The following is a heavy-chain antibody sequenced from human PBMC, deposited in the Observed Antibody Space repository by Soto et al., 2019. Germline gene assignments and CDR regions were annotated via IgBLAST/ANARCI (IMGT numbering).Heavy chain of an antibody. CDR2: IYYSGST. D-gene: IGHD3-10*01. J-gene: IGHJ4*02. V-gene: IGHV4-61*01. CDR1: GGSVSSGSYY. CDR3: ARLLWFGELLFRNHVDY. Sequence: QVQLQESGPGLVKPSETLSLTCTVSGGSVSSGSYYWSWIRQPPGKGLEWIGYIYYSGSTNYNPSLKSRVTISVDTSKNQFSLKLSSVTAADTAVYYCARLLWFGELLFRNHVDYWGQGTLVTVSS.